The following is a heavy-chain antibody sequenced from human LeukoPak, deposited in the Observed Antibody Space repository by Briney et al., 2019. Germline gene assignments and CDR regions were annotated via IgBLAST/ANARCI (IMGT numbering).Heavy chain of an antibody. CDR2: IEQDGSEK. CDR3: ARVYWSGYSSRYYYGMDV. J-gene: IGHJ6*02. CDR1: GFTFSSYW. Sequence: GGSLRLSCAASGFTFSSYWMSWVRQAPGKGLEWVANIEQDGSEKYYVDSVKGRFIISRDNAKKTMYLQMNSLRGDDTAVYYFARVYWSGYSSRYYYGMDVWGQGTTVTVSS. V-gene: IGHV3-7*01. D-gene: IGHD3-3*01.